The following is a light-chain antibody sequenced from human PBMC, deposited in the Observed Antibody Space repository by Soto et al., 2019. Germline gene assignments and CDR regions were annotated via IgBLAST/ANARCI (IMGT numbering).Light chain of an antibody. V-gene: IGKV3-20*01. Sequence: EIVLTQSPGTLSLSPGERATLSCRASQSVSSSYLAWYQQKPGQAARLLIYGASSRATGIPHRFSGSGSGTDFTLTISRLEPEDFAVYYCQQYGSSPRTFGQGTKVEIK. CDR3: QQYGSSPRT. CDR1: QSVSSSY. J-gene: IGKJ1*01. CDR2: GAS.